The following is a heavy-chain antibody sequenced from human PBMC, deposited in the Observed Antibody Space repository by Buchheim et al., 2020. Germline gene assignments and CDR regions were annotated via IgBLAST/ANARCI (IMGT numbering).Heavy chain of an antibody. CDR2: ISGGGDST. J-gene: IGHJ4*02. Sequence: EVQLLDSGGGLVQPGGSLRLSCAASGFTLSTYAMTWVRQVPGEGLEWVSGISGGGDSTYYAGSVKGRFTISRENPKNMLYLQMNSLRADDTAVYYCAKRSLSGGQTIDYWGQGTL. V-gene: IGHV3-23*01. D-gene: IGHD1-26*01. CDR1: GFTLSTYA. CDR3: AKRSLSGGQTIDY.